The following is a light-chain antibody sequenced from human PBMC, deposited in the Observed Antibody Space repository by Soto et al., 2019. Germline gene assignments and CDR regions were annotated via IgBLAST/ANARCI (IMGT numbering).Light chain of an antibody. CDR2: GAS. V-gene: IGKV3-15*01. CDR3: QQYGTPRSVT. J-gene: IGKJ5*01. CDR1: QGFTST. Sequence: EIVMRQSPATLAVSPGERATLSCSVSQGFTSTVAWYQQKPGQAPRLLIYGASTRATAIPPRFSGSGSGTDFTLTISKVEPEDFAVYYCQQYGTPRSVTFGQGTRLEIK.